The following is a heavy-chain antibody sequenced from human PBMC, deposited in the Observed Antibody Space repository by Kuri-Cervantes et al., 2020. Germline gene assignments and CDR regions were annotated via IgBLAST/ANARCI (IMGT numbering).Heavy chain of an antibody. D-gene: IGHD2-21*01. CDR3: ARECDPYYYYGMDV. V-gene: IGHV3-30*01. J-gene: IGHJ6*02. CDR2: ILYDGRNK. Sequence: GESLKISCAASGFTFDDYAMHWVRQAPGKGLEWVAIILYDGRNKYYADSVKGRFTISRDNSKNALYLQMNSLRAEDTAVYYCARECDPYYYYGMDVWGQGTTVTVSS. CDR1: GFTFDDYA.